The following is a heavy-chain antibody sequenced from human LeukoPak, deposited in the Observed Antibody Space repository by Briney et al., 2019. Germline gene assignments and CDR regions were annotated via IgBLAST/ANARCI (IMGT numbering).Heavy chain of an antibody. CDR1: GDSVSSNSAA. CDR3: ARGGGYSYGYGFDY. D-gene: IGHD5-18*01. CDR2: TYYRSKWYN. Sequence: SQTLSLICAISGDSVSSNSAAWNWIRQSPSRGLEWLGRTYYRSKWYNDYAVSVKSRITINPDTSKNQFSLQLNSVTPEDTAVYYCARGGGYSYGYGFDYWGQGTLVTVSS. V-gene: IGHV6-1*01. J-gene: IGHJ4*02.